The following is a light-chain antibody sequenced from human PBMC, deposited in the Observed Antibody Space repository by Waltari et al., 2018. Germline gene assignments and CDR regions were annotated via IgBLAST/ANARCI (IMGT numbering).Light chain of an antibody. CDR3: QTGGHGTWV. V-gene: IGLV4-69*01. Sequence: QLVLTQSPSASASLGASVKLTCTLSSGHSTNVIAWLQKRPEKGPRFAMKVNSDGSHSKGDGIPDRFSGSSSGAERYLTISSLQSEDEADYYCQTGGHGTWVFGGGTKLTVL. CDR2: VNSDGSH. J-gene: IGLJ3*02. CDR1: SGHSTNV.